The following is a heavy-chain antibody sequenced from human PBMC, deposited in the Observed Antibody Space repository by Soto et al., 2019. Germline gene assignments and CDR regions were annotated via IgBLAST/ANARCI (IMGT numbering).Heavy chain of an antibody. J-gene: IGHJ3*01. CDR2: IIPIFGTA. D-gene: IGHD3-22*01. V-gene: IGHV1-69*12. Sequence: QVQLVQSGAEVKKPGSSVKVSCKASGGTFSSYAISWVRQAPGQGLEWMGGIIPIFGTANYAQKFQGRVTITADESTSPAYMELSSLRSEDTAVYYCARDGGYDSSGHTDDAFDFWGQGTMVTVSS. CDR3: ARDGGYDSSGHTDDAFDF. CDR1: GGTFSSYA.